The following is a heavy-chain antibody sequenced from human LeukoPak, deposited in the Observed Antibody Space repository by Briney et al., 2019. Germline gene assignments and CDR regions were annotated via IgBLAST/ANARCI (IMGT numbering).Heavy chain of an antibody. Sequence: SETLSLTCTVSGGSIRNYYWIWIRQPPGKGLEWIGYIYYSGRTAFNPSLKSRVTISIDTSKNQFSLKMTSVTAADTAVYYCARKGYSISWYSPWGQGTLVTVSS. CDR2: IYYSGRT. CDR3: ARKGYSISWYSP. CDR1: GGSIRNYY. J-gene: IGHJ5*02. V-gene: IGHV4-59*01. D-gene: IGHD6-13*01.